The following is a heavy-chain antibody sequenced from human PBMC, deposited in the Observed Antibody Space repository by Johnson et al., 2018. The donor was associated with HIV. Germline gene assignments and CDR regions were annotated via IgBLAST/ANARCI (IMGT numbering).Heavy chain of an antibody. V-gene: IGHV3-74*01. J-gene: IGHJ3*02. CDR1: GFTFSTYW. CDR3: ARDNGGAFDI. D-gene: IGHD4-23*01. Sequence: VQLMESGGGLVQPGGSLRLSCAASGFTFSTYWMHWVRQAPGKGLVWISRLNSDGSTTTYEDSVKGRFTISRDNAKNTLYLQMNSLRAEDTAVYYCARDNGGAFDIWGQGTMVTVSS. CDR2: LNSDGSTT.